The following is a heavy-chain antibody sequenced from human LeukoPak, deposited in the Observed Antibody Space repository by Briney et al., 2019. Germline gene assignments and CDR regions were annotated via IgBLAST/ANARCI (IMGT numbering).Heavy chain of an antibody. V-gene: IGHV3-30*02. D-gene: IGHD3-10*01. CDR3: AKDRNYTSGSYFGYFDY. J-gene: IGHJ4*02. CDR1: GFTFTTYG. CDR2: IRYDGGNK. Sequence: VGSLRLSCAASGFTFTTYGMHWGRQAPGKGLEWVAFIRYDGGNKYYADSVKGRFTMSRDNFKNSLYLQMNSLRAEDTAVYYCAKDRNYTSGSYFGYFDYWGQGTLVTVSS.